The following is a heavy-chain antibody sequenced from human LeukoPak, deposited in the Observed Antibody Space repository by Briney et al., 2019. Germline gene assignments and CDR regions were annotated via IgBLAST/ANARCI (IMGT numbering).Heavy chain of an antibody. CDR1: GGSVSSGSYY. V-gene: IGHV4-61*01. Sequence: SETLSLTCTVSGGSVSSGSYYWSWIRQPPGKGLEWIGFIYYSGSSNYNPSLKSRVTISVDTSKNQFSLKLNSVTAADTAVHYCARAPCARYYYGMDVWGQGTTVTVSS. CDR2: IYYSGSS. J-gene: IGHJ6*02. CDR3: ARAPCARYYYGMDV.